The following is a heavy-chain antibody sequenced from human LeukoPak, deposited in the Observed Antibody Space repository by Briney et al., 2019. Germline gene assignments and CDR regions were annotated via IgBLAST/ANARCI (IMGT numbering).Heavy chain of an antibody. CDR3: ARGQGRNGYDFNY. D-gene: IGHD5-12*01. Sequence: ASVKVSCKASGYTFTGYYMHWVRQAPGQGLEWMGWINPNSGNTGYAQKFQGRVTMTRNTSISTAYMELSSLRSEDTAVYYCARGQGRNGYDFNYWGQGALVTVSS. CDR2: INPNSGNT. J-gene: IGHJ4*02. V-gene: IGHV1-8*02. CDR1: GYTFTGYY.